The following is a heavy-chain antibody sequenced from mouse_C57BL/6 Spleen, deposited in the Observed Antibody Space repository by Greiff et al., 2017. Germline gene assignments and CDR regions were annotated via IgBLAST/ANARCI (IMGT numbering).Heavy chain of an antibody. CDR2: IDPEDGET. J-gene: IGHJ4*01. D-gene: IGHD1-1*01. Sequence: EVKLMESGAELVKPGASVKLSCTASGFNIKDYYMHWVKQRTEQGLEWIGRIDPEDGETKYAPKFQGKATITADTSSNTAYLQLSSLTSEDTAVYYCATYYYGSSDDAMDYWGQGTSVTVSS. V-gene: IGHV14-2*01. CDR3: ATYYYGSSDDAMDY. CDR1: GFNIKDYY.